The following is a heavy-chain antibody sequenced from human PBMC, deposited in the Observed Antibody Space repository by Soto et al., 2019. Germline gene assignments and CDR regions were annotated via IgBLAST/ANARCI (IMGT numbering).Heavy chain of an antibody. CDR3: AHGEDDTGSSGRYVGD. Sequence: QITLKESGPPLVKPTQTLTLTCTFSGFSLSTSGVGVGWIRQPPGKALEWLALIYWDDDKRYSPSLKSRLTITKDTSKNQVVLTMTNMDPVDTATYYCAHGEDDTGSSGRYVGDWGQGTLVTVSS. D-gene: IGHD6-13*01. CDR1: GFSLSTSGVG. CDR2: IYWDDDK. J-gene: IGHJ4*02. V-gene: IGHV2-5*02.